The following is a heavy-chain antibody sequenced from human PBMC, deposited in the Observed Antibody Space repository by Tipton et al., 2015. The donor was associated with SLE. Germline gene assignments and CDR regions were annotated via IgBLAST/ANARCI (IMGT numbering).Heavy chain of an antibody. J-gene: IGHJ4*02. CDR1: GGTFSSYA. D-gene: IGHD3-10*01. CDR3: ASRITMVRGASADY. CDR2: IIPIFGTA. V-gene: IGHV1-69*01. Sequence: QSGPEVKKPGSSVKVSCKASGGTFSSYAISWVRQAPGQGLEWMGGIIPIFGTANYAQKFQGRVTITADESTSTAYMELSSLRSEDTAVYYCASRITMVRGASADYWGQGTLVTVSS.